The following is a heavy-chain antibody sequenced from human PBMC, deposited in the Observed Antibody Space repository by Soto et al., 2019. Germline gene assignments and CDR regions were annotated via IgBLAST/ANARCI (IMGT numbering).Heavy chain of an antibody. CDR1: GYTFTNYW. D-gene: IGHD6-13*01. V-gene: IGHV5-51*01. CDR3: AKPTRAAAGRSYYYGLDG. Sequence: GESLKISCKGSGYTFTNYWIGWVRQMPGRGLEWMGIIHLGDSDTRYSPSFQGQVTISADKSISTAYLQWNSLKASDTAMYYCAKPTRAAAGRSYYYGLDGWGKGTTVTVSS. J-gene: IGHJ6*04. CDR2: IHLGDSDT.